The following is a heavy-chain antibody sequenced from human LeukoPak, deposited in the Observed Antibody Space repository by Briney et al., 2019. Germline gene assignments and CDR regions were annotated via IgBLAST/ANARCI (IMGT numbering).Heavy chain of an antibody. Sequence: PGGSLRLSCAASGFTFSSYSMNWVRQAPGKGLEWVSSISSSSSYIYYADLVKGRFTISRDNAKNSLYLQMNSLRAEDTAVYYCARKHYDFWSGLDYFDYWGQGTLVTVSS. J-gene: IGHJ4*02. CDR3: ARKHYDFWSGLDYFDY. D-gene: IGHD3-3*01. CDR2: ISSSSSYI. CDR1: GFTFSSYS. V-gene: IGHV3-21*01.